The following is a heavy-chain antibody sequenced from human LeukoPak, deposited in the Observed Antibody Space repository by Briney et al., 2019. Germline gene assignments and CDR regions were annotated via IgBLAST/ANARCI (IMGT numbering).Heavy chain of an antibody. J-gene: IGHJ4*02. Sequence: PGGSLRLSCSASGFTFSNYAIHWVRQAPGKGLEYVSTISNNGDNTNYADSVEGRFTISRDNSKNTLYLQMSSLRPEDTAVYYCVKAAGSWYGYFDYWGQGTLVTVSS. CDR2: ISNNGDNT. V-gene: IGHV3-64D*06. D-gene: IGHD6-13*01. CDR1: GFTFSNYA. CDR3: VKAAGSWYGYFDY.